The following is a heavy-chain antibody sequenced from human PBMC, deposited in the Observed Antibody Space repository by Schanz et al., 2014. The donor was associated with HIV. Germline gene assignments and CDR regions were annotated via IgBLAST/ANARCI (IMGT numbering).Heavy chain of an antibody. CDR2: INPKTGGT. CDR3: TRSRYELHWLDL. CDR1: GYTFSDYY. J-gene: IGHJ5*02. D-gene: IGHD5-12*01. Sequence: QVQLVQSGAEVKKPGASVKVSCKASGYTFSDYYIHWVRQAPGQGLEWMGWINPKTGGTNLAQMFQGRIVVARDTSINTAYMELRRLTYDDTAVYYCTRSRYELHWLDLWGQGTLVTVSS. V-gene: IGHV1-2*02.